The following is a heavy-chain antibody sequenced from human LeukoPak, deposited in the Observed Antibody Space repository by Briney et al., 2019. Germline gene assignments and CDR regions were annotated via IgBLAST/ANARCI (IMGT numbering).Heavy chain of an antibody. V-gene: IGHV3-21*01. CDR3: ARYVRIAARHSYYGMDV. D-gene: IGHD6-6*01. Sequence: PGGSLRLSCAASGFTFSSYSMNWVRQAPGKGLEWVSSISSSSSDIYYAASVKGRFTISRDNAKNSLYLQMNSLRAEDTAVYYCARYVRIAARHSYYGMDVWGQGTTVTVSS. J-gene: IGHJ6*02. CDR2: ISSSSSDI. CDR1: GFTFSSYS.